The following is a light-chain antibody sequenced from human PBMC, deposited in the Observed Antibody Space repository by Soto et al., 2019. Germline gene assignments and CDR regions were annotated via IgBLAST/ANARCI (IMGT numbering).Light chain of an antibody. CDR1: QTIGSN. CDR3: QQYDNWPRT. J-gene: IGKJ3*01. Sequence: EIVMTQSPATLSVSPGERATLSARAGQTIGSNLAWYQQIPGQAPRLLIYGASTRAAGIPARFSGSGSGTEFTLTISSLQSEDFAVYYCQQYDNWPRTFGPGTKVNI. CDR2: GAS. V-gene: IGKV3-15*01.